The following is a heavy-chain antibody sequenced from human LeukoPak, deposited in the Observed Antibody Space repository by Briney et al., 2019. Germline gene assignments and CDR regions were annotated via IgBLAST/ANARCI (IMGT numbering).Heavy chain of an antibody. CDR2: ISYDGSNK. V-gene: IGHV3-30*18. Sequence: GGSLRLSCAASGFTFSSYGMHWVRQAPGKGLEWVAVISYDGSNKFYADSVKGRFTISRDNSKNTLYLQMNSLRAEDTAVYYCAKAGYSSGWRNFDYWGQGTLVTVSS. D-gene: IGHD6-19*01. CDR3: AKAGYSSGWRNFDY. J-gene: IGHJ4*02. CDR1: GFTFSSYG.